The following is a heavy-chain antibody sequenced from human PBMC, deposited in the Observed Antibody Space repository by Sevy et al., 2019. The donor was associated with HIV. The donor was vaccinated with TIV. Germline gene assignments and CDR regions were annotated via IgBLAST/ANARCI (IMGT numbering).Heavy chain of an antibody. D-gene: IGHD1-26*01. Sequence: TLSLTCTVSGGSITSLYWNWIRQPPGKGLEWIANIYYNGHINYNPSPKSRVTLSLDTAKNQFSLRLSSVTAADTAMYYCAGENAWGRGYSWGQGTLVTVSS. CDR1: GGSITSLY. CDR3: AGENAWGRGYS. V-gene: IGHV4-59*08. J-gene: IGHJ4*02. CDR2: IYYNGHI.